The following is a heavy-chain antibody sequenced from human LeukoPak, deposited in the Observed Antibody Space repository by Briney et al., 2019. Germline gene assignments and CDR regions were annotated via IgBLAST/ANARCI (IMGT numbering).Heavy chain of an antibody. CDR2: LYYSGST. CDR3: ARHLGPYSSGWYRQFDP. V-gene: IGHV4-59*08. Sequence: SETLSLNCTVSGGSISTYSWSWIRQPPGHGLELLGHLYYSGSTNYNPSLKSRVTISVDTSKNQFSLKLSSVTAADTAVYYCARHLGPYSSGWYRQFDPWGQGTLVTVSS. D-gene: IGHD6-19*01. J-gene: IGHJ5*02. CDR1: GGSISTYS.